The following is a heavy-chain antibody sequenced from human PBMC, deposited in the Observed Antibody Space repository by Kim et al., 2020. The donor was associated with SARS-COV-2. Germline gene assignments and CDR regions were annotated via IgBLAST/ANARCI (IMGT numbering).Heavy chain of an antibody. J-gene: IGHJ3*02. V-gene: IGHV3-23*01. CDR1: GFTFSSYA. CDR2: ISGSGGST. Sequence: GGSLRLSCAASGFTFSSYAMSWVRQAPGKGLEWVSAISGSGGSTYYADSVKGRFTISRDNSKNTLYLQMNSLRAEDTAVYYCAKSWGGDEEDTYNWNSASAFDIWGQGTMVTVSS. CDR3: AKSWGGDEEDTYNWNSASAFDI. D-gene: IGHD1-7*01.